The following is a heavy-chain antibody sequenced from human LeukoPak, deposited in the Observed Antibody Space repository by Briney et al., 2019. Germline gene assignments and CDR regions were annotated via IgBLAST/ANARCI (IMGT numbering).Heavy chain of an antibody. D-gene: IGHD3-3*01. CDR1: GYTFTSYG. V-gene: IGHV1-18*01. CDR3: ATDLLFGVVIVIYRY. J-gene: IGHJ4*02. Sequence: ASVKVSCKASGYTFTSYGISWVRQAPGQGLEWMGWISAYNGNTNYAQKFQGRVTMTEDTSTDTAYMELSSLRSEDTAVYYCATDLLFGVVIVIYRYWGQGTLVTVSS. CDR2: ISAYNGNT.